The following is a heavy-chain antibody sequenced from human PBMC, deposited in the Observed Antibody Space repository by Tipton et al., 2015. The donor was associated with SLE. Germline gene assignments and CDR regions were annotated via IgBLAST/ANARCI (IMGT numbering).Heavy chain of an antibody. CDR2: INHSGST. CDR1: GFTFSSYA. CDR3: ARVDVVVPAASGYYYGMDV. V-gene: IGHV4-34*01. Sequence: LRLSCAASGFTFSSYAMSWVRRPPGKGLEWIGEINHSGSTNYNPSLKSRVTISVDTSKNQFSLKLSSVTAADTAVYYCARVDVVVPAASGYYYGMDVWGQGTTVTVSS. J-gene: IGHJ6*02. D-gene: IGHD2-2*01.